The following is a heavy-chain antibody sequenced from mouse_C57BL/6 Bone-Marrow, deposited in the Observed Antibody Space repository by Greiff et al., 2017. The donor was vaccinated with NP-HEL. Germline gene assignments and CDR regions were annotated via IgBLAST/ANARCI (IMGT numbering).Heavy chain of an antibody. V-gene: IGHV3-3*01. D-gene: IGHD1-1*01. CDR2: TFYSGIT. CDR3: ARMYGSDYAMDY. Sequence: EVQVVESGPSLVRPSQTLSLTCTVTGFSINSDCYWIWIRQFPGNKLEYIGYTFYSGITYYNPSLESRTYITRDTSKNQFSLKLSSVTTEDTATYYCARMYGSDYAMDYWGQGTSVTVSS. CDR1: GFSINSDCY. J-gene: IGHJ4*01.